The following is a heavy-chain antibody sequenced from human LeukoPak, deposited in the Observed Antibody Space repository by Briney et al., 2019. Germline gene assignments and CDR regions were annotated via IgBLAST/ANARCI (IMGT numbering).Heavy chain of an antibody. D-gene: IGHD5-24*01. CDR3: ARVREMATMVGASDI. Sequence: GGSLRLSCAASGFTFSSYSMNWVRQAPGKGLEWVSSISSSSSYIYYADSVKGRFTISRDNAKNSLYLQMNSLRAEDTAVYYCARVREMATMVGASDIWGQGTMVTVSS. CDR2: ISSSSSYI. J-gene: IGHJ3*02. CDR1: GFTFSSYS. V-gene: IGHV3-21*01.